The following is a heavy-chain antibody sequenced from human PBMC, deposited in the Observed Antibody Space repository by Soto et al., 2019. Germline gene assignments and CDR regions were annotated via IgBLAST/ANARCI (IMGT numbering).Heavy chain of an antibody. V-gene: IGHV4-31*01. CDR3: GRSHCGATTCYVGVNY. J-gene: IGHJ4*02. Sequence: QVQLQESGPGLVKSSQTLSLTCSVSGGSVSRGGYYWSWIRQVPGKGLEWIGYIYYSGTTNYNPSLKSPITMSIDTSKNQFSLNLTSVTAADTAVYYCGRSHCGATTCYVGVNYWGQGARVTVSS. CDR1: GGSVSRGGYY. CDR2: IYYSGTT. D-gene: IGHD2-2*01.